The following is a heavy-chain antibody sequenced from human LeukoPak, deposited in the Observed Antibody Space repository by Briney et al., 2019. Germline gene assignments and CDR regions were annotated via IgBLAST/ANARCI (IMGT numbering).Heavy chain of an antibody. CDR3: TTGSVFGISTVAEDY. J-gene: IGHJ4*02. V-gene: IGHV3-15*01. CDR1: GFTFTTAW. Sequence: GGSLRLSCAASGFTFTTAWMSWIRQAPGKGLEWVGRIKSNAAGGTADYGAPVKGRFTISRRDLQNTLYLQMNSLKSEDTAVYYCTTGSVFGISTVAEDYWGQGTLVTVSS. D-gene: IGHD3-9*01. CDR2: IKSNAAGGTA.